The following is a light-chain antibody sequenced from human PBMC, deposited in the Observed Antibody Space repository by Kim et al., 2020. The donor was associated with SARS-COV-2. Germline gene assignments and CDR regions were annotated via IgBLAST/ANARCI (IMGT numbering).Light chain of an antibody. CDR3: QQRSNWPLT. CDR1: QSVSSY. CDR2: DAF. V-gene: IGKV3-11*01. J-gene: IGKJ4*01. Sequence: WSPGERATLSCRASQSVSSYLAWYQQKPGQAPRLLIYDAFNRATGIPARFSGSGSGTDFTLTISSLEPEDFAVYYCQQRSNWPLTFGGGTKVEI.